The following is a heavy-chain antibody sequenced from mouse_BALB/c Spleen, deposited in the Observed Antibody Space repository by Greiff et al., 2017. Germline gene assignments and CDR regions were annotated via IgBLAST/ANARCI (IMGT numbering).Heavy chain of an antibody. V-gene: IGHV1-87*01. J-gene: IGHJ4*01. CDR3: ARSYGDRSLYYAMDY. CDR2: IYPGDGDT. D-gene: IGHD1-1*01. Sequence: QVQLKQSGAELARPGASVKLSCKASGYTFTSYWMQWVKQRPGQGLEWIGAIYPGDGDTRYTQKFKGKATLTADKSSSTAYMQLSSLASEDSAVYYCARSYGDRSLYYAMDYWGQGTSVTVSS. CDR1: GYTFTSYW.